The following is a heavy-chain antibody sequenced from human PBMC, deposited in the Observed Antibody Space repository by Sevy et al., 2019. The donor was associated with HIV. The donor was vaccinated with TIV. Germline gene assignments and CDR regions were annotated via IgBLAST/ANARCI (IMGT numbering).Heavy chain of an antibody. V-gene: IGHV3-11*01. Sequence: GGSLRLSCEASGFRFSDYYMSWIRVAPGKGLECVSYISPSGITKYYADSVKGRLTISRDFAKNSLSLEMNSLKADDTAVYFCARGMGLIQTWLPDYWGQGTLVTVSS. CDR1: GFRFSDYY. CDR3: ARGMGLIQTWLPDY. J-gene: IGHJ4*02. CDR2: ISPSGITK. D-gene: IGHD5-18*01.